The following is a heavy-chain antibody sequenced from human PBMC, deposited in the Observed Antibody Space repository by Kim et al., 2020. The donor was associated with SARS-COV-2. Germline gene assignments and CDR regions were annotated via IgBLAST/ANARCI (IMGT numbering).Heavy chain of an antibody. CDR2: IFFTGST. CDR3: ARHKRDSTSLGYFDY. V-gene: IGHV4-39*01. CDR1: GNSIRNSDYY. Sequence: SETPSLTCSVSGNSIRNSDYYWGWIRQPPGKGLEWIGSIFFTGSTYYNPSLKSRVTISVDTSKNQFSLKLTSVTAADTTVFYCARHKRDSTSLGYFDYWG. D-gene: IGHD6-6*01. J-gene: IGHJ4*01.